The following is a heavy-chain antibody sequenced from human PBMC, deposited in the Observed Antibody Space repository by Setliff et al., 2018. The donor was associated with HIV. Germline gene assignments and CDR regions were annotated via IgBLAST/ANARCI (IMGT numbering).Heavy chain of an antibody. CDR3: ARYASYTSDWREAFDI. CDR2: ISDYTGNT. D-gene: IGHD6-19*01. CDR1: GHTFSSHG. Sequence: GASVKVSCKASGHTFSSHGITWVRQVPGQGLEWMGWISDYTGNTDYAQKFQARVTMTIDTSTTTAYMELRSLRADDTALYYCARYASYTSDWREAFDIWGQGTMVS. J-gene: IGHJ3*02. V-gene: IGHV1-18*01.